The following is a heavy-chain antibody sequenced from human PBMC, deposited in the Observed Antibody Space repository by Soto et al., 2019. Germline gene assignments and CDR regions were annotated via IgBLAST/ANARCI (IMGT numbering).Heavy chain of an antibody. CDR1: GFTFSTYG. CDR2: IWYDGRKE. D-gene: IGHD5-12*01. Sequence: LRLSCSASGFTFSTYGMHWVRQAPGKGLEWVALIWYDGRKEDYADSVKGRFTISRDNSKNTLYLQMNSLRAEDTAVYYCARDRWIVSTITSFDYWGQGTPVTVSS. V-gene: IGHV3-33*01. CDR3: ARDRWIVSTITSFDY. J-gene: IGHJ4*02.